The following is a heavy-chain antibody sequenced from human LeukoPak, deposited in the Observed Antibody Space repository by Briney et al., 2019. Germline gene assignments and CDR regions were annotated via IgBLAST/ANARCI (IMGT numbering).Heavy chain of an antibody. CDR1: GGSFSGYY. V-gene: IGHV4-34*01. CDR2: INHSGST. D-gene: IGHD5-18*01. CDR3: AKYSYGYWFDP. Sequence: PSETLSLTCAVYGGSFSGYYWSWIRQPPGKGLEWIGEINHSGSTNYNPPLKSRVTISVDTSKNQFSLKLSSVTAADTAVYYCAKYSYGYWFDPWGQGTLVTVSS. J-gene: IGHJ5*02.